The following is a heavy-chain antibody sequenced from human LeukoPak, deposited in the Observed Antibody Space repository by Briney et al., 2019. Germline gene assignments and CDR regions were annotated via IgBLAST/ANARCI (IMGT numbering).Heavy chain of an antibody. CDR2: ISAYNGNT. CDR3: ARGGRDYGDEYYYYGMDV. Sequence: ASAKVSCKASGYTFTSYGISWVRQAPGQGLEWMGWISAYNGNTNYAQKLQGRVTMTTDTSTSTAYMELRSLRSDDTAVYYCARGGRDYGDEYYYYGMDVWGQGTTVTVSS. D-gene: IGHD4-17*01. V-gene: IGHV1-18*01. CDR1: GYTFTSYG. J-gene: IGHJ6*02.